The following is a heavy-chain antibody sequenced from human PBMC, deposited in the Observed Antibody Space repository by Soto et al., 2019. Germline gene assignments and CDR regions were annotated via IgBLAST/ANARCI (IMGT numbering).Heavy chain of an antibody. CDR1: GGSISSGFY. V-gene: IGHV4-38-2*01. CDR2: VYQSGST. Sequence: SETLSLTCAVSGGSISSGFYWTWIRQPPGKGLEWIGSVYQSGSTHYNPSLKSRVTISVDTSKNQFSLKMISVTASDTAVFYCAKIADFDYWGPGTLVTVSS. J-gene: IGHJ4*02. CDR3: AKIADFDY.